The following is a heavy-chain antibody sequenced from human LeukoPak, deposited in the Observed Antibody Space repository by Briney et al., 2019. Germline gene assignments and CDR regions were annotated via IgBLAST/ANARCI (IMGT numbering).Heavy chain of an antibody. J-gene: IGHJ4*02. CDR3: AKGGTYYYGSGSYWTSDY. D-gene: IGHD3-10*01. CDR1: GFTFSSYW. Sequence: GGSLRLSCAASGFTFSSYWMTWVRQAPGKGLEWVAVIWYDGSNKYYADSVKGRFTISRDNSKNTLYLQMNSLRAEDTAVYYCAKGGTYYYGSGSYWTSDYWGQGTLVTISS. CDR2: IWYDGSNK. V-gene: IGHV3-33*06.